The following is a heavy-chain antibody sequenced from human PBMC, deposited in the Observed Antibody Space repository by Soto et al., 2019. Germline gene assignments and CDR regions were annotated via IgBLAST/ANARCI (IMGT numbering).Heavy chain of an antibody. J-gene: IGHJ4*02. V-gene: IGHV1-58*02. CDR3: ARSIVVVTALDY. CDR2: IDAGSGNT. CDR1: GFTFTNSA. Sequence: GASVKVSCKASGFTFTNSAMQWVRQARGQSLEWIGWIDAGSGNTNYAQKFQGRVTITRDTSASTAYMELSSLRSEDTAVYYCARSIVVVTALDYWGQGTLVTVSS. D-gene: IGHD2-21*02.